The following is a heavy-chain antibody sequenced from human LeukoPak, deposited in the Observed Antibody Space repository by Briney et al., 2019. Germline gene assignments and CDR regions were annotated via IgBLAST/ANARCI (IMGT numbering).Heavy chain of an antibody. J-gene: IGHJ3*02. CDR2: IKQDGNEK. D-gene: IGHD3-3*01. Sequence: PGGSLRLSCAASGFTFSSYWMSWVRQAPGKGLEWVANIKQDGNEKYYVDSVKGRFTISRDNAKNSLYLQMNSLRVEDTAVYYCARALTIFGVVRDAFDIWGQGTMVTVSS. CDR3: ARALTIFGVVRDAFDI. CDR1: GFTFSSYW. V-gene: IGHV3-7*04.